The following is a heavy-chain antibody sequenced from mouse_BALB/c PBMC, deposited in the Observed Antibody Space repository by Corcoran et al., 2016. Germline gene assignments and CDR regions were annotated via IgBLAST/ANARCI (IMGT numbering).Heavy chain of an antibody. J-gene: IGHJ2*01. Sequence: IQLVQSGPELKKPGETVKISCKASGYTFTNYGMNWVKQSHGKNLEWIGLINPYNGGTSYNQKFKGKATLTVDKSSSTAYMELLSLTSEDSAVYYCARNWDFDYWGQGTTLTVSS. CDR3: ARNWDFDY. CDR1: GYTFTNYG. CDR2: INPYNGGT. V-gene: IGHV1-26*01. D-gene: IGHD4-1*01.